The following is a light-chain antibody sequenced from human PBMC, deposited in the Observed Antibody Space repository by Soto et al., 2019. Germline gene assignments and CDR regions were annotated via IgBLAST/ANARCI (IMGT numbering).Light chain of an antibody. CDR2: GAS. V-gene: IGKV1-33*01. CDR3: QQYHNLPYT. J-gene: IGKJ2*01. CDR1: HDISNY. Sequence: DIQMTQSPSSLSASVGDRVTITCQSSHDISNYLNWYQQNPVKAPQLLIYGASNLETGVPSRFSGSGSTTDYTFTISSLQPEDIATDYCQQYHNLPYTFGQGTKVEIK.